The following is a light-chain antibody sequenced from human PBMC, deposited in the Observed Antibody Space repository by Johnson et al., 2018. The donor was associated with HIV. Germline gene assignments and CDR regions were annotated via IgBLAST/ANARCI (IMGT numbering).Light chain of an antibody. J-gene: IGLJ1*01. CDR1: SSNIGNNF. CDR2: DTD. V-gene: IGLV1-51*01. Sequence: SVLTQPPSVSAAPGQKVTVSCSGSSSNIGNNFVSWYQQVPGTAPKLLIYDTDKRPSGIPDRFSGSKSGTSATLGISGLQTGDEADYYCGTWDNSLSAGVFGSGTKVTFL. CDR3: GTWDNSLSAGV.